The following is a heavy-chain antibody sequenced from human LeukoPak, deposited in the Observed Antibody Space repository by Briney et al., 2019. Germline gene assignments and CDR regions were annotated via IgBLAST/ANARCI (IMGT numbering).Heavy chain of an antibody. Sequence: SVKVSCKASGGTFSSYAISWVRQAPGQGLEWMGRIIPILGIANYAQKLQGRVTMTTDTSTSTAYMELRSLRSDDTAVYYCARDGFLEWLKSYYYYYGMDVWGQGTTVTVSS. D-gene: IGHD3-3*01. V-gene: IGHV1-69*04. CDR2: IIPILGIA. J-gene: IGHJ6*02. CDR1: GGTFSSYA. CDR3: ARDGFLEWLKSYYYYYGMDV.